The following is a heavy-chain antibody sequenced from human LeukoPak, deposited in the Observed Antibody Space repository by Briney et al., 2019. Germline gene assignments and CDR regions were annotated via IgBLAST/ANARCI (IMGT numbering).Heavy chain of an antibody. Sequence: GGSLRLSCAASGFTFRSYGMPWVRQAPGKGLEYVSAISSNGGTTYYANSVKGRFTISRDNSRDTLSLHMGSLRAEDMAMYYGARGRQWRLPDYWGQGTLVTVSS. D-gene: IGHD6-19*01. V-gene: IGHV3-64*01. CDR3: ARGRQWRLPDY. CDR1: GFTFRSYG. J-gene: IGHJ4*02. CDR2: ISSNGGTT.